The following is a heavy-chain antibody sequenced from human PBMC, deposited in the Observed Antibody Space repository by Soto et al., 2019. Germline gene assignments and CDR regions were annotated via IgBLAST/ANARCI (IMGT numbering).Heavy chain of an antibody. CDR3: AERGSSLETENSFAS. V-gene: IGHV4-34*01. Sequence: NPWETLSLTCAVYGGSFSGYYWSWIRQPPGKGLEWIGEINHSGSTNYNPSLKSRVTISLDTSKNQFSLKLSSVTAADKAVYYCAERGSSLETENSFASSGQGTLVHVSS. CDR1: GGSFSGYY. J-gene: IGHJ5*01. CDR2: INHSGST. D-gene: IGHD3-16*01.